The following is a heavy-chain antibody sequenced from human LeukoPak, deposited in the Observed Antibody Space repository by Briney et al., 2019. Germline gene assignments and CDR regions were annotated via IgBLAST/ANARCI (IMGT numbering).Heavy chain of an antibody. J-gene: IGHJ4*02. Sequence: TGGSLRLSCAASGFTFSSYGMSWVRQAPGKGLEWVSAISGSGGSTYYADSVKGRFTISRDNSKNRLFLQLNSLRAEDTAVYYCAKARDCGGDCYTFYFDYWGQGTLVTVSS. CDR2: ISGSGGST. CDR3: AKARDCGGDCYTFYFDY. V-gene: IGHV3-23*01. CDR1: GFTFSSYG. D-gene: IGHD2-21*02.